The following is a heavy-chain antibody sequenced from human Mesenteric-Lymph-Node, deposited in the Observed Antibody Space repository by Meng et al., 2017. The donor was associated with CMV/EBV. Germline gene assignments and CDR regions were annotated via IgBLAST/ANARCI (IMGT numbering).Heavy chain of an antibody. CDR2: ISRFNNDI. V-gene: IGHV1-18*01. J-gene: IGHJ5*02. CDR1: YTFSNFG. CDR3: ARDRCGACTSGWWLDP. Sequence: YTFSNFGVAWVRQAPGRGLEWMGYISRFNNDIKYAHNLRDRITLTTDTSTNTAYMELRSLTSDDTAVYYCARDRCGACTSGWWLDPWGQGTLVTVSS. D-gene: IGHD2-15*01.